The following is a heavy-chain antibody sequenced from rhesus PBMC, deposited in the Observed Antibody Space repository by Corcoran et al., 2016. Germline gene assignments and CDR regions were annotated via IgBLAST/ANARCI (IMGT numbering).Heavy chain of an antibody. Sequence: QVQLQESGPGLVKPSETLSLTCAVSGYSISSGYGWSWIRKPPGKGLEWIVYIGGSSGSTNYNPSLKSRVSSSKDTSKNQFALKLSSGTAADTAVYYCARDSRQRLVRTGLDSWGQGVVVTVSS. CDR2: IGGSSGST. D-gene: IGHD6S26*01. J-gene: IGHJ6*01. V-gene: IGHV4-127*01. CDR1: GYSISSGYG. CDR3: ARDSRQRLVRTGLDS.